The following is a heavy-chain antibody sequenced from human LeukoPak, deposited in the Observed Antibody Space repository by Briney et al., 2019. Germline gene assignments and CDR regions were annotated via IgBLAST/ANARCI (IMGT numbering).Heavy chain of an antibody. J-gene: IGHJ4*02. CDR3: ARGYSYGRLFDY. CDR2: INHSGST. V-gene: IGHV4-34*01. Sequence: SETLSLTCAVYGGSFSGYYWSWIRQPPGKGLEWIGEINHSGSTNYNPSLKSRVTISVDTSKNQFSLKLSSVTAADTAVYYCARGYSYGRLFDYWAREPWSPSPQ. D-gene: IGHD5-18*01. CDR1: GGSFSGYY.